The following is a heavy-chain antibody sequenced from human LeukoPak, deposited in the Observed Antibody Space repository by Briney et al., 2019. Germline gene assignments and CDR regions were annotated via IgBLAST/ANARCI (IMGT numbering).Heavy chain of an antibody. CDR3: AGRAFWWTGYYTYFDY. J-gene: IGHJ4*02. V-gene: IGHV3-7*01. Sequence: GGSLRLSWAASGFTFSSYWMSWVRQAQGKGLEWVANIKQDGSEKYYVDSVKGPFTISRDNAKNSLYLQMNSLRAEDTAVYYCAGRAFWWTGYYTYFDYWGQGTLVTVSS. CDR1: GFTFSSYW. D-gene: IGHD3/OR15-3a*01. CDR2: IKQDGSEK.